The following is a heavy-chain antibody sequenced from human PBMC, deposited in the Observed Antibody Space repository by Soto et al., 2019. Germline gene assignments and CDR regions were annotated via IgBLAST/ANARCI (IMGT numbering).Heavy chain of an antibody. CDR1: GFTVSSKD. CDR3: VRGRSAWYDFWSAYSPPPGFDY. D-gene: IGHD3-3*01. Sequence: EVQLVESGGGLAQPGGSLRLSCAASGFTVSSKDMSWVRQAPGKGLECISIIGGGGNTYHADAVKGRFTISRDNSKNTLYLQMNSLRAEDTAVYYCVRGRSAWYDFWSAYSPPPGFDYWGQGTLVTVSS. CDR2: IGGGGNT. V-gene: IGHV3-66*01. J-gene: IGHJ4*02.